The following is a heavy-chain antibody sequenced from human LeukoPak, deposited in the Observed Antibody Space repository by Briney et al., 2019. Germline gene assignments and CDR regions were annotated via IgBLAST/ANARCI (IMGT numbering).Heavy chain of an antibody. CDR1: GGSISSSSYY. J-gene: IGHJ6*02. D-gene: IGHD5-18*01. V-gene: IGHV4-39*01. CDR2: IYYSGST. Sequence: PSETLSLTCTVSGGSISSSSYYWGWIRQPPGKGLEWIGSIYYSGSTYYNPSLKSRVTISVDTSKNQFSLKLSSVTAADTAVYYCARSGYSYGYIRDYYYGTDVWGQGTTVTVSS. CDR3: ARSGYSYGYIRDYYYGTDV.